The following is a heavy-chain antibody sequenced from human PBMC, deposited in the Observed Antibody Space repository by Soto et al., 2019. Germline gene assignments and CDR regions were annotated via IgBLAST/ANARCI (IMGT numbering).Heavy chain of an antibody. CDR3: ARMASAGTLNWFDP. J-gene: IGHJ5*02. CDR2: MNPGSGKT. D-gene: IGHD6-13*01. CDR1: GYTFINYD. Sequence: ASVKVSCKASGYTFINYDISWVRQATGQGLEWMGWMNPGSGKTGYANKFQGGVTMTRDASTSTAHLELSSLTSEDTAVYYCARMASAGTLNWFDPWGQGTLGTVSS. V-gene: IGHV1-8*02.